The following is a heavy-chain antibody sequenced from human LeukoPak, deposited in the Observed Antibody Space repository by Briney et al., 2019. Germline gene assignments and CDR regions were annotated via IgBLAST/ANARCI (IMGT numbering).Heavy chain of an antibody. CDR2: IIPILGIA. Sequence: SVKVSCKASGGTFSSYAISWVRQASGQGLAWMGRIIPILGIANYAQKFQGRVTITADKSTSTAYMELSSLRSEDTAVYYCASRLRTQPHDAFDIWGQGTMVTVSS. D-gene: IGHD5-12*01. CDR3: ASRLRTQPHDAFDI. CDR1: GGTFSSYA. J-gene: IGHJ3*02. V-gene: IGHV1-69*04.